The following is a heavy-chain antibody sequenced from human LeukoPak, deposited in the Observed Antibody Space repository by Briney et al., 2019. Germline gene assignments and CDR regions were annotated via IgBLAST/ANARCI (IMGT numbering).Heavy chain of an antibody. CDR3: AKDRVPIFGVALDGAFDF. V-gene: IGHV3-23*01. J-gene: IGHJ3*01. Sequence: GGSLRLSCAASGFSFSIYAMTWVRQAPGQGLEWVSIISGSGGSTYYADSVKGRFTIYRDSSKSTLYLQMNSLRVGDTAIYYCAKDRVPIFGVALDGAFDFWGQGTMVTVSS. D-gene: IGHD3-3*01. CDR2: ISGSGGST. CDR1: GFSFSIYA.